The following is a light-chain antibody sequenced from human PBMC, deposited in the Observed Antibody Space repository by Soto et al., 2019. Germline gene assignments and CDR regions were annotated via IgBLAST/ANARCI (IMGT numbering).Light chain of an antibody. J-gene: IGLJ1*01. V-gene: IGLV1-51*01. CDR2: DNN. Sequence: QPVLTQPPSVSAVPGQKVTISCSGSSSNIGNNYVSWYQQLPGTAPKLLIYDNNKRPSGIPDRFSGSKSGTSATLGITGLQTGDEADYYCGTWDSSLSAFYVFGTGTKVTVL. CDR3: GTWDSSLSAFYV. CDR1: SSNIGNNY.